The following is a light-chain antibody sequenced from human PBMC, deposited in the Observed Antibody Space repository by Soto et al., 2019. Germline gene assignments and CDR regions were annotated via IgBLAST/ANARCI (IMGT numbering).Light chain of an antibody. CDR1: NSNIGTST. CDR3: ASWDDSLSGGV. J-gene: IGLJ3*02. CDR2: TDY. Sequence: QSALTQPPSASGTPGQRVIISCSGSNSNIGTSTVNWYQQLPGTAPKLLIYTDYQRPSGVPDRFSGSRSGTSASLAISGLQSEDEADYYCASWDDSLSGGVFGGGTKLTVL. V-gene: IGLV1-44*01.